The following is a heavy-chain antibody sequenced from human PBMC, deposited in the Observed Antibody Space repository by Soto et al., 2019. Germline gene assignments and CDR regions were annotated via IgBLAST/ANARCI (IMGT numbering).Heavy chain of an antibody. Sequence: GASVKVSCKASGGTFSSYAISWLLQSPVQVLEWMGGIIPIFGTANYAQKFQGRFTITADESTSTAYMELSSLRSEDTAVYYCASGDLVGANYYYYGMDVWGQGTTVTVSS. CDR1: GGTFSSYA. J-gene: IGHJ6*02. V-gene: IGHV1-69*13. D-gene: IGHD1-26*01. CDR3: ASGDLVGANYYYYGMDV. CDR2: IIPIFGTA.